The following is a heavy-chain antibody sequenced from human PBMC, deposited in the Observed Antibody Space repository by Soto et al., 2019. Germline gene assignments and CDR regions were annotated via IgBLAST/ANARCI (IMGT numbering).Heavy chain of an antibody. Sequence: GGSLRLSCAASGFTFSSYWMSWVRQAPGEGLEWVANIKQDGSEKYYVDSVKGRFTISRDNAKNSLYLQMNSLRAEDTAVYYCAREPTLLRNIVVVGAATPDYYYYGMDVWGQGTTVTVSS. CDR3: AREPTLLRNIVVVGAATPDYYYYGMDV. CDR2: IKQDGSEK. V-gene: IGHV3-7*03. CDR1: GFTFSSYW. J-gene: IGHJ6*02. D-gene: IGHD2-15*01.